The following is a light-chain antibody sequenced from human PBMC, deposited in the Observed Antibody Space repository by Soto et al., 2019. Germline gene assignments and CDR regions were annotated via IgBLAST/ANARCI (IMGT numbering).Light chain of an antibody. J-gene: IGKJ1*01. CDR1: QGISSY. CDR3: QQLVSYPRT. Sequence: IRLTQSPSSLSASAGDRVTITFRASQGISSYLAWYQQKPGKAPKLLIYAASTLQSGVPSRFSGTVYRTDFTLTISSLHPEDFATYYCQQLVSYPRTFGQGAKV. CDR2: AAS. V-gene: IGKV1-9*01.